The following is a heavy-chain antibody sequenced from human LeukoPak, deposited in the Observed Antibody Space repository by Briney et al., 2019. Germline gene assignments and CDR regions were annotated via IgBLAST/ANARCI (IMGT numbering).Heavy chain of an antibody. V-gene: IGHV4-34*01. CDR3: ARHSPGYYYYGMDV. CDR1: GGSFGGYY. D-gene: IGHD6-13*01. J-gene: IGHJ6*02. Sequence: SETLSLTCAVYGGSFGGYYWNWIHQPPGKGLEWIGEINHSGSTNYNPSLKNRVTISVDTSKNQFSLKLSSVTAADTAVYYCARHSPGYYYYGMDVWGQGTTVTVSS. CDR2: INHSGST.